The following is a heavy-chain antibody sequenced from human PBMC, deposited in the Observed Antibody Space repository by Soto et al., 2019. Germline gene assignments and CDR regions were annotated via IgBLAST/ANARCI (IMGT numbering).Heavy chain of an antibody. CDR1: GFSLSAAGMG. J-gene: IGHJ6*02. Sequence: QITLKESGPTLVKPTQTLTLTCTFSGFSLSAAGMGVGWIRQPPGKALEWLALIYWDDDKRFSPSLRSRLTIAKESSKHQVVLTMTNMDPVDTATYYCVHSRCGGDCLQSYSSHYYYGMDVWGQGTTVTVSS. D-gene: IGHD2-21*02. CDR2: IYWDDDK. V-gene: IGHV2-5*02. CDR3: VHSRCGGDCLQSYSSHYYYGMDV.